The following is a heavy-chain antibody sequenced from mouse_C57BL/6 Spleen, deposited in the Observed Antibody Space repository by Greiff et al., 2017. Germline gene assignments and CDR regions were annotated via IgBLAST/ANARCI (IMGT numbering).Heavy chain of an antibody. J-gene: IGHJ3*01. V-gene: IGHV5-17*01. CDR3: ASSRTFY. CDR2: ISSGSSTI. Sequence: EVKVVESGGGLVKPGGSLKLSCAASGFTFSDYGMHWVRQAPEKGLEWVAYISSGSSTIYYADTVKGRFTISRDNAKNTLFLQMTSLRSEDMAMYYCASSRTFYWGQGTLVTVSA. CDR1: GFTFSDYG.